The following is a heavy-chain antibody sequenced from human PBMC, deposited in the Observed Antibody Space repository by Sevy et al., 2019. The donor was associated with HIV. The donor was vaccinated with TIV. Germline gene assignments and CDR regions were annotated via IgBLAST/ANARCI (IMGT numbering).Heavy chain of an antibody. J-gene: IGHJ4*02. CDR3: ASPRDGYFNHPVDY. V-gene: IGHV3-30-3*01. D-gene: IGHD5-12*01. Sequence: GGSLRLSCAASGFTFSSYAMHWVRQAPGKGLEWVAVISYDGSNKYYADSVMGRFTISRDNSKNTLYLQMNSLRAEDTAVYYCASPRDGYFNHPVDYWGQGTLVTVSS. CDR1: GFTFSSYA. CDR2: ISYDGSNK.